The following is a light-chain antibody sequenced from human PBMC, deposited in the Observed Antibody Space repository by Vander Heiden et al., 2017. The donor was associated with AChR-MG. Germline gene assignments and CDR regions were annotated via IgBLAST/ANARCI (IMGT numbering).Light chain of an antibody. J-gene: IGLJ2*01. CDR2: GVN. Sequence: SALTQTPSASGSTGQSVTISCTGTSIAVGGSIYVCWYQHHPGKAPNRILYGVNKRPAGVPARFSDSRSGNTASLTVSGLQAEDEADYYCSSHAVNKNLIFGGGTKLTVL. CDR3: SSHAVNKNLI. CDR1: SIAVGGSIY. V-gene: IGLV2-8*01.